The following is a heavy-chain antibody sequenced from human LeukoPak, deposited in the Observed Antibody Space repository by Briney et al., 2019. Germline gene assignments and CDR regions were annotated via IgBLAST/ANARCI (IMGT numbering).Heavy chain of an antibody. J-gene: IGHJ6*03. Sequence: GGSLRLSCAGSGFTFSRYNMNWFRQAPGKGLERVSSISSRSSYIFYADSVKGRFTISRDNAKNSLYLHMNSLGAEDTAVHYCARDAQWLVPEGYYYYMDVLGKGTTVTVSS. CDR1: GFTFSRYN. D-gene: IGHD6-19*01. CDR3: ARDAQWLVPEGYYYYMDV. CDR2: ISSRSSYI. V-gene: IGHV3-21*01.